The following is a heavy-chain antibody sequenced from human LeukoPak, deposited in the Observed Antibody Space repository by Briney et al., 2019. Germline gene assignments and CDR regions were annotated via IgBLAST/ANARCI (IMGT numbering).Heavy chain of an antibody. D-gene: IGHD2-15*01. CDR2: MNPNSGNT. J-gene: IGHJ5*02. CDR1: GYTFTSYD. Sequence: ASVKVSCKASGYTFTSYDINWVRQATGQGLEWMGWMNPNSGNTGYAQKFQGRVTMTRKTSISTAYMELSSLRSEDTAVYYCARGLWGGYCSGGSCLGFDPWGQGTLVTVSS. V-gene: IGHV1-8*01. CDR3: ARGLWGGYCSGGSCLGFDP.